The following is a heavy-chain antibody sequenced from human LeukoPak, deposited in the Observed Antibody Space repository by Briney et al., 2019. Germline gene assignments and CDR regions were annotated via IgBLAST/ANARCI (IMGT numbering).Heavy chain of an antibody. Sequence: GRSLRLSCAASGFTFSSYAMHWVRQAPGKGLEWVAVISYDGSNKYYADSVKGRFTISRDNSKNTLYLQMNSLRAEDTAVYYCARDFDYWGQGTLVIVSS. V-gene: IGHV3-30*04. CDR3: ARDFDY. CDR2: ISYDGSNK. J-gene: IGHJ4*02. CDR1: GFTFSSYA.